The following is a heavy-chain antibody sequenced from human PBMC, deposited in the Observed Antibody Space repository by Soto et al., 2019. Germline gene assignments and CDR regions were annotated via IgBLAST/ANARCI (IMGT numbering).Heavy chain of an antibody. J-gene: IGHJ4*02. Sequence: GGSLRLSCAASGFTFSSYAMSWVRQAPGKGLEWVSAISGSGGSTYYADSVKGRFTISRDNSKNTLYLQMNSLRAEDTAVYYCAKGLGGLRFLEWFGPNDYWGQGTLVTVSS. D-gene: IGHD3-3*01. V-gene: IGHV3-23*01. CDR3: AKGLGGLRFLEWFGPNDY. CDR2: ISGSGGST. CDR1: GFTFSSYA.